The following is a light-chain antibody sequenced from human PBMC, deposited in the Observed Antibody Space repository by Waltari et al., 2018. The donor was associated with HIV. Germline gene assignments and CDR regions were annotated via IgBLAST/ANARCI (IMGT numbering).Light chain of an antibody. Sequence: EIVLTQSPATLSLFPGERATLSCRAGQSVSTNLAWYQQESVQAPRLLIYGASTMASWIPTRCSGSGSGTEFTLTISSLQSEDFAVYYCQQYNIWPPDAFGQGTKLEIK. CDR2: GAS. CDR1: QSVSTN. J-gene: IGKJ2*01. CDR3: QQYNIWPPDA. V-gene: IGKV3-15*01.